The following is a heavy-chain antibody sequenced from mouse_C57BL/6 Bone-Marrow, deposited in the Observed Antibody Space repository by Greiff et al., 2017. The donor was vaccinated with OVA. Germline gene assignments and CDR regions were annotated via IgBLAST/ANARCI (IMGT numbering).Heavy chain of an antibody. Sequence: VQLQQSGPELVKPGASVKISCKASGYTFTDYYMNWVKQSPGKSLEWIGDIHPNNGGTNYNQKFKGKATLTVDKSSSTAYMELRSLTSEDAAVYYCARYATTVVADLDYWGQGTTLTVSS. CDR3: ARYATTVVADLDY. D-gene: IGHD1-1*01. CDR2: IHPNNGGT. V-gene: IGHV1-26*01. J-gene: IGHJ2*01. CDR1: GYTFTDYY.